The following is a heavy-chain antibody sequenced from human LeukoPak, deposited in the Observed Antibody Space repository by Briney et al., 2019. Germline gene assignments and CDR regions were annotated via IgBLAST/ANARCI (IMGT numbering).Heavy chain of an antibody. CDR1: GFTLSSNY. Sequence: GGSLRLSCAASGFTLSSNYMSGVRQAPGKGLEWVSVIYSGGSTYYADSVKGRFTISRDKSKNTLYIQMNSLRAEDTAVYYCAREGRSRDAFDIWGQGTMVTVSS. CDR2: IYSGGST. V-gene: IGHV3-66*01. J-gene: IGHJ3*02. CDR3: AREGRSRDAFDI. D-gene: IGHD1-26*01.